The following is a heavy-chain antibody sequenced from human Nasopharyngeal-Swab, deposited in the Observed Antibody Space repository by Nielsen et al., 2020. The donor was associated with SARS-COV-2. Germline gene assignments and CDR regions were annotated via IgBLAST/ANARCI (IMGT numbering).Heavy chain of an antibody. Sequence: GSLRLSCTVSGDSISSYYWSWIRQPPGKGLAWIGYIYYSGSTNYNSSLKSRVTISVDTSKNQFSLKLTSVTAADTAVYYCARAHSAPWFGINYFDYWGQGTLVTVSS. V-gene: IGHV4-59*13. CDR3: ARAHSAPWFGINYFDY. CDR2: IYYSGST. CDR1: GDSISSYY. J-gene: IGHJ4*02. D-gene: IGHD3-10*01.